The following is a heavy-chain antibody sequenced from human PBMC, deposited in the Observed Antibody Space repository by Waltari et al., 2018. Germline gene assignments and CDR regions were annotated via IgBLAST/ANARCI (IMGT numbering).Heavy chain of an antibody. D-gene: IGHD5-18*01. J-gene: IGHJ4*02. CDR2: INSDGSSI. CDR1: GFRFRDYW. V-gene: IGHV3-74*01. Sequence: EVQLVEARGAIVQPGGSLRLSCAASGFRFRDYWMHWVRQVPGKGLVWVSRINSDGSSISYSDSVKGRFTISRDNSKNMLYLQLNSLRAEDTTVYYCARKGGRGYTYGPFYYDSWGQGTLVTVSS. CDR3: ARKGGRGYTYGPFYYDS.